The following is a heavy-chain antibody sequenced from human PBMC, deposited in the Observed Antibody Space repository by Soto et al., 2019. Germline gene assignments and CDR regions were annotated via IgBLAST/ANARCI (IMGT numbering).Heavy chain of an antibody. V-gene: IGHV4-34*01. CDR2: INHSGST. J-gene: IGHJ4*02. CDR1: GESFSGYY. Sequence: QVQLQQWGAGLLKPSETLSLTCAVYGESFSGYYWSWIRQPPGKGLEWIGEINHSGSTNYNPSLKSRVTISVDTSKNQFSLKLSSVTAADTAVYYCARKRSSGWYFDCWGRGTLVTISS. D-gene: IGHD6-19*01. CDR3: ARKRSSGWYFDC.